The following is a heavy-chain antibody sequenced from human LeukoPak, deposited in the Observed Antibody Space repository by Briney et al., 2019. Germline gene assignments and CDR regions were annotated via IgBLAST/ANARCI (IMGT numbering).Heavy chain of an antibody. V-gene: IGHV4-59*01. CDR3: ARAPPPSYYYDSSGPIFDY. J-gene: IGHJ4*02. CDR1: GGSISSYY. Sequence: SETLSLTCTVSGGSISSYYRSWIRQPPVKVLEWIGYIYYSGSTNYNPSLESRVTISVDTSKNQFSLKLSSVTAADTAVYYCARAPPPSYYYDSSGPIFDYWGQGTLVTVSS. D-gene: IGHD3-22*01. CDR2: IYYSGST.